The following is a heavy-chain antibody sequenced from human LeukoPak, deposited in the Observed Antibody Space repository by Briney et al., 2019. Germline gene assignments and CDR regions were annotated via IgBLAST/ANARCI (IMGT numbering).Heavy chain of an antibody. V-gene: IGHV4-39*02. CDR2: IYYSGRT. CDR3: AREPGTFDYPYMDV. CDR1: GGSIISTSYF. D-gene: IGHD3-16*01. Sequence: SSETLSLTCTVSGGSIISTSYFWGWIRQPPGKGLEWIGSIYYSGRTYYNPSLKSRVTISVDTSKNQFSLKLSSVTAADTAVYYCAREPGTFDYPYMDVWGKGTTVTVSS. J-gene: IGHJ6*03.